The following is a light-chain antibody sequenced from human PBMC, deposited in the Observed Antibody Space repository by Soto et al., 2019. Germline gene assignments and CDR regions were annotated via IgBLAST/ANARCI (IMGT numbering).Light chain of an antibody. J-gene: IGLJ3*02. CDR2: GNN. CDR1: SSNIGAGYA. V-gene: IGLV1-40*01. Sequence: QAVVTQPPSVSGAPGQRVTISCTGSSSNIGAGYAVHWYQQLPGTAPKLLIYGNNNRPSGVPDRFSGSKSGTSASLAITGLQAEDEADYYCQSYDSSLSGWMFGGGTKLTVL. CDR3: QSYDSSLSGWM.